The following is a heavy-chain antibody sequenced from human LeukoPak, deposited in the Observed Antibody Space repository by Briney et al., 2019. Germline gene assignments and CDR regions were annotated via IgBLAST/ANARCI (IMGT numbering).Heavy chain of an antibody. D-gene: IGHD2-2*01. Sequence: PGGSLRLSCAASGFTFSSYSMNWVRQAPGKGLEWVSSISSSSSYIYYADSVKGRFTISRDNAKNSLYLQMNSLRAEDTAVYYCASIEPAANHDAFDIWGQGTMVTVSS. CDR2: ISSSSSYI. CDR3: ASIEPAANHDAFDI. V-gene: IGHV3-21*01. J-gene: IGHJ3*02. CDR1: GFTFSSYS.